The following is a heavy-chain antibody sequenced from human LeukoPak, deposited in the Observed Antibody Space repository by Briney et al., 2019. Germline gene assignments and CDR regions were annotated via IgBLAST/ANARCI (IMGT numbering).Heavy chain of an antibody. V-gene: IGHV1-2*02. Sequence: ASVKVSCKASGYTFTGYYIHWVRQAPGQGLEWMGWINPNSGGTNYAQKFQGRVTMTRDTSISTAYMELSRLRSDDTAVYYCARDRQVAGTHHFDYWGQGTLVTVSS. CDR3: ARDRQVAGTHHFDY. D-gene: IGHD6-19*01. CDR2: INPNSGGT. J-gene: IGHJ4*02. CDR1: GYTFTGYY.